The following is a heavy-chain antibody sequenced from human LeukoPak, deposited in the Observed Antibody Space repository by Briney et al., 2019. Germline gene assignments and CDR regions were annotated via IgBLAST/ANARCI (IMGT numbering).Heavy chain of an antibody. CDR2: IYHSGST. CDR3: ARDPFYYGSGSLDAFDI. V-gene: IGHV4-4*02. D-gene: IGHD3-10*01. J-gene: IGHJ3*02. CDR1: GGSISSSNW. Sequence: SETLSLTCAVSGGSISSSNWWSWVRQPPGKGLEWIGGIYHSGSTNYNPSLKSRVTISVDKSKNQFSLKLSSVTAADTAVYYCARDPFYYGSGSLDAFDIWGQGTMVTVSS.